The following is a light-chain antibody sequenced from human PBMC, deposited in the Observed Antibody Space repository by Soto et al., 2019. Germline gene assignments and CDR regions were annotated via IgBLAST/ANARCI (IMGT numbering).Light chain of an antibody. CDR3: QQYDNLPYT. V-gene: IGKV1-33*01. CDR2: GAS. J-gene: IGKJ2*01. CDR1: QDISNY. Sequence: DIQMTQSPSSLSASVGDRVTITCQASQDISNYLNWYQQKPGKAPKLLMYGASNLETGVPSRFSGSGSGTDFALTISSLQAGDLATYYCQQYDNLPYTFGQGTKLEIK.